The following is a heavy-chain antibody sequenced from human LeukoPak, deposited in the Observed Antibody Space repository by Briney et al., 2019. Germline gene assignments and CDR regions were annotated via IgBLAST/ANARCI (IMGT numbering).Heavy chain of an antibody. D-gene: IGHD6-19*01. CDR1: GGSFRGYF. CDR3: AREREQRRKKQYSTGYDS. CDR2: INHGEST. V-gene: IGHV4-34*01. J-gene: IGHJ4*02. Sequence: SETLSLTCAVYGGSFRGYFWSWVRQSPGRRLEWIGEINHGESTDYNLSLKSRVTISGDTSKNQFSLRLSSVTAADTAVYYCAREREQRRKKQYSTGYDSWGQGTLVTVSS.